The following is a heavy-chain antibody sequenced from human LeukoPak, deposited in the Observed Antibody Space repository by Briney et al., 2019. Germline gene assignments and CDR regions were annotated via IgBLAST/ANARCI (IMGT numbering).Heavy chain of an antibody. D-gene: IGHD2-2*01. CDR2: SNYSGST. J-gene: IGHJ4*02. V-gene: IGHV4-39*01. CDR1: GGTISSRSYY. Sequence: SETLSLTCTVSGGTISSRSYYWAWIRQPPGKGLEWIGSSNYSGSTNYNPSLKSRLTISVDTSKNQFSLKLSSVAAADTAVYYCAVIPPAADDYWRQGTLVSVSS. CDR3: AVIPPAADDY.